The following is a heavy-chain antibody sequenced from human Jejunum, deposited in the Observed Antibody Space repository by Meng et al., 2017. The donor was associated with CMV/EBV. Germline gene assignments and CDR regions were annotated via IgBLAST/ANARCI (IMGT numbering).Heavy chain of an antibody. CDR1: GVSIRSYY. J-gene: IGHJ4*02. V-gene: IGHV4-4*07. D-gene: IGHD2-21*02. CDR2: IYTSGST. Sequence: QRRLKEAGPGLVKPSETLSLICTVSGVSIRSYYWSWIRLPAGKGLEWIGRIYTSGSTNYNPSLKSRVTMSLDTPKNQFSLKLTSVTAADTALYFCARDGGLDCGGDCYFDHWGQEILVTVSS. CDR3: ARDGGLDCGGDCYFDH.